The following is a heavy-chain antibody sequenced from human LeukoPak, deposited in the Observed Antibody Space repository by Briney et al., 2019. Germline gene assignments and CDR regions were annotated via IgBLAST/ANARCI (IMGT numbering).Heavy chain of an antibody. Sequence: GVSLKISCKGSGYSFTSYWIGWVRQMPGKGLEWMGIIYPGDSDIRYSPSFQGQVTISADKSISTAYLQWSSLKASDTAMYYCARLGYSGYDYRNNWFDPWGQGTLVTVSS. J-gene: IGHJ5*02. D-gene: IGHD5-12*01. CDR2: IYPGDSDI. CDR1: GYSFTSYW. V-gene: IGHV5-51*01. CDR3: ARLGYSGYDYRNNWFDP.